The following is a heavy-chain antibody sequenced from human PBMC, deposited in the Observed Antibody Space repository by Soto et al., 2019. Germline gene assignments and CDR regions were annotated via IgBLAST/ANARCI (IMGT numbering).Heavy chain of an antibody. CDR1: GFTFSSYG. J-gene: IGHJ4*02. V-gene: IGHV3-33*01. Sequence: GGSLRLSCAASGFTFSSYGMHWVRQAPGKGLEWVAVIWYDGSNKYYADSVKGRFTISRDNSKNTLYLQMNSLRAEDTAVYYCARGSSLRLGELSFYFDYWGQGPLVTVSS. CDR2: IWYDGSNK. CDR3: ARGSSLRLGELSFYFDY. D-gene: IGHD3-16*02.